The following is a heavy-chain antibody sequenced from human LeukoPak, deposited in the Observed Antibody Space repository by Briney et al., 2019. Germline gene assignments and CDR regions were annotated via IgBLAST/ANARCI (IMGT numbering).Heavy chain of an antibody. CDR3: ARDPSGSYPFEY. J-gene: IGHJ4*02. CDR1: GFTVSSNY. Sequence: GGSLRLSCAAPGFTVSSNYMSWVRQAPGKGLEWVSVVYSGGSTYYADSVKGRFTISRDNSKNTLYLQMNSLRAEDTAVYYCARDPSGSYPFEYGGQRTLVTVPS. D-gene: IGHD1-26*01. CDR2: VYSGGST. V-gene: IGHV3-66*01.